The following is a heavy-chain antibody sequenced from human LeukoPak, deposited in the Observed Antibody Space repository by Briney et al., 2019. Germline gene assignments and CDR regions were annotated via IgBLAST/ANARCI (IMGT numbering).Heavy chain of an antibody. J-gene: IGHJ4*02. CDR2: IVSNGDST. Sequence: GGSLRLSCAASGFTFSNYAMHWVRQAPGKGLEYVSTIVSNGDSTYYANSVKGRFTISRDNSRTTLYLQMGSLRVEDMAVYYCARGDHYYDSSGYLFDYWGLGLLVTVSS. CDR3: ARGDHYYDSSGYLFDY. D-gene: IGHD3-22*01. CDR1: GFTFSNYA. V-gene: IGHV3-64*01.